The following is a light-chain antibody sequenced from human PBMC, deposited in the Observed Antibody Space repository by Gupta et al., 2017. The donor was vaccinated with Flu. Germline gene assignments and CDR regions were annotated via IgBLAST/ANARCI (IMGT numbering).Light chain of an antibody. CDR1: QSISSW. CDR2: KAS. Sequence: DIHITQSPSTLSASVGDRVTITCRASQSISSWLAWYQQKPGKAPKLLIYKASSLESGVPSRFSGSGSGTEFTLTISSLQPDDFATYYCQQYNSYPATFGGGTKVEIK. CDR3: QQYNSYPAT. J-gene: IGKJ4*01. V-gene: IGKV1-5*03.